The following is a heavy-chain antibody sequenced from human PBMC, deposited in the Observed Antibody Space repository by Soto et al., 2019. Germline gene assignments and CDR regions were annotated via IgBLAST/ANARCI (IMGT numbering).Heavy chain of an antibody. D-gene: IGHD6-13*01. CDR1: GGSISSYY. Sequence: SETLSLTCTVSGGSISSYYWSCIRQPPGKGLEWIGYIYYSGSTNYNPSLKSRVTISVDTSKNQFSLKLSSVTAADTAVYYCARLGGYRSSWHHDAFDIWGQGTMVTVSS. CDR3: ARLGGYRSSWHHDAFDI. CDR2: IYYSGST. V-gene: IGHV4-59*08. J-gene: IGHJ3*02.